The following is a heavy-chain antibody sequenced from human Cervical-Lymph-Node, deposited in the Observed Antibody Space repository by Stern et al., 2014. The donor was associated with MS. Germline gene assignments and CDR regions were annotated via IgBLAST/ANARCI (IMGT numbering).Heavy chain of an antibody. J-gene: IGHJ4*02. V-gene: IGHV1-8*01. CDR1: GYNFPSYD. CDR3: ARANIGDGDFDY. Sequence: QVQLVQSGAEVKKPGASVKVSCKASGYNFPSYDINWVRQATGQGPEWMGWMNGKTGKAGHVPKFRGRVIMTRDTSINTVYMELNSLTSEDTAVYYCARANIGDGDFDYWGQETLVTVSS. CDR2: MNGKTGKA. D-gene: IGHD3-10*01.